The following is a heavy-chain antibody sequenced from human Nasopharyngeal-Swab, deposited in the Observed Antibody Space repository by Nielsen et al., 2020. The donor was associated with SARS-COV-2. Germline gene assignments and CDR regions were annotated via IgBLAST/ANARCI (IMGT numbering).Heavy chain of an antibody. CDR1: GGSISSYY. D-gene: IGHD6-13*01. Sequence: SETLSLTCTVSGGSISSYYWSWIRQPPGKGLEWMGYIYYSGSTNYNPSLKSRVTISVDTSKNQFSLKLSSVTAADTAVYYCARDHRLSGLARGYHGMDVWGQGTTVTVSS. CDR3: ARDHRLSGLARGYHGMDV. CDR2: IYYSGST. V-gene: IGHV4-59*01. J-gene: IGHJ6*02.